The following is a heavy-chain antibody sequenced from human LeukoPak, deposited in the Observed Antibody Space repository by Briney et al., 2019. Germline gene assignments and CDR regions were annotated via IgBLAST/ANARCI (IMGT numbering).Heavy chain of an antibody. CDR1: GGSFSGYY. Sequence: SETLSLTCAVYGGSFSGYYWSWIRQPPGKGLEWIGEINHSGSTNYNPSLKSRVTISVDTSKNQFSLKLSSVTAADTAVYYCASAWIAAAGSIDYWGQGTLVTVSS. D-gene: IGHD6-13*01. CDR2: INHSGST. J-gene: IGHJ4*02. V-gene: IGHV4-34*01. CDR3: ASAWIAAAGSIDY.